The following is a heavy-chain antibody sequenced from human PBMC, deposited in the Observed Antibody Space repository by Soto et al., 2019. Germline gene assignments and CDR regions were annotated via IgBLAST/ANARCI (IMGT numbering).Heavy chain of an antibody. V-gene: IGHV3-9*01. Sequence: EVPLVESGGGLVQPGRSLRLSCAASGFAFNDYAMHWVRQAPGKGLEWVSRITWNSDNIDYADSVKGRFTTFRDNVTNCLYLQMNSLRTADTALYYCVNDKMSAVPHWYFDLWGRGTLVTVSS. CDR2: ITWNSDNI. J-gene: IGHJ2*01. CDR3: VNDKMSAVPHWYFDL. CDR1: GFAFNDYA.